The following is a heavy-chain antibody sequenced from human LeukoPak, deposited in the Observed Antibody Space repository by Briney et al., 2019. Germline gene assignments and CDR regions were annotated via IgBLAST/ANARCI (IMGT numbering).Heavy chain of an antibody. V-gene: IGHV1-2*02. CDR3: ARIRYSSSWYTALHFDY. CDR1: GYTFTGYY. D-gene: IGHD6-13*01. CDR2: INPNSGGT. J-gene: IGHJ4*02. Sequence: ASVKVSCKASGYTFTGYYMHGVRQAPGQGLEWMGWINPNSGGTNYAQKFQGRVTMTRDTSISTAYMELSRLRSDDTAVYYCARIRYSSSWYTALHFDYWGQGTLVTVSS.